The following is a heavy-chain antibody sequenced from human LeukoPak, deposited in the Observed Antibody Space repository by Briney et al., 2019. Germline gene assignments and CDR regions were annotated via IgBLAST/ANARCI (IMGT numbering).Heavy chain of an antibody. D-gene: IGHD4-17*01. CDR2: ISSDGSNK. Sequence: GGSLRLSCAASGFTFSSYGMHWVRQAPGKGLEWVAVISSDGSNKYYADSVKGRFTISRDNSKNTLYLQMNSLRAEDTAVYYCAKDEDHDYGDYYFDSWGQGTLVTVSS. V-gene: IGHV3-30*18. CDR3: AKDEDHDYGDYYFDS. CDR1: GFTFSSYG. J-gene: IGHJ4*02.